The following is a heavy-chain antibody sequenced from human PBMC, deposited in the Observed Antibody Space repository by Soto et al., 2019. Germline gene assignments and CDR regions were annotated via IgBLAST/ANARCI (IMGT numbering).Heavy chain of an antibody. D-gene: IGHD3-22*01. CDR2: INHSGST. CDR1: GGSFSGYY. Sequence: SETLSLTCAVYGGSFSGYYWSWIRQPPGKGLEWIGEINHSGSTNYNPSLKSRVTISVDTSKNQFSLKLTSVTAADTAVYYCARGPITTNPRFDPWGQGTLVTVSS. J-gene: IGHJ5*02. V-gene: IGHV4-34*01. CDR3: ARGPITTNPRFDP.